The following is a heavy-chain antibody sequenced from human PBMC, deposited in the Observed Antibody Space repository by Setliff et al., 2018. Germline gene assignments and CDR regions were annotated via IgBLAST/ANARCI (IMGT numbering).Heavy chain of an antibody. CDR3: AREVREGYYYMDV. CDR1: GGSISSYY. Sequence: SETLSLTCTVSGGSISSYYWSWIRQTPGKGLEWIGYIYHSGTTNYNPSLKSRVTMSVGTSRNHFSLNLTSVTAADTAVYYCAREVREGYYYMDVWGKGTTVTVSS. V-gene: IGHV4-59*01. J-gene: IGHJ6*03. CDR2: IYHSGTT. D-gene: IGHD1-26*01.